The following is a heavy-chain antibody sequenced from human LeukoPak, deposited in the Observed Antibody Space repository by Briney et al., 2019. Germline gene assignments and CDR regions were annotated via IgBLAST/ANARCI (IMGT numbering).Heavy chain of an antibody. CDR3: ARDKWVVPGLPDN. CDR2: IWYDGNKK. V-gene: IGHV3-33*01. CDR1: GFTFSSYG. J-gene: IGHJ4*02. Sequence: WESLRLSCAASGFTFSSYGMHWVRQAPGKGLEWVAVIWYDGNKKYYADSVKGRFTISRDNSKNPLYLQMNSLRVEDTAVYYCARDKWVVPGLPDNWGQGTLVTVSS. D-gene: IGHD2-2*01.